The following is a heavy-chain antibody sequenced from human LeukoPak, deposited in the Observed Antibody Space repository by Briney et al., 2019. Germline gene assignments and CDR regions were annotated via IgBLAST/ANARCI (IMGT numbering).Heavy chain of an antibody. CDR1: GFTFSSYS. V-gene: IGHV3-21*01. J-gene: IGHJ4*02. CDR3: ARVAQRYFLFDY. CDR2: ISSSSSYI. D-gene: IGHD3-9*01. Sequence: GGSLRLSCAASGFTFSSYSMNWVRQAPGKGLEWVSSISSSSSYIYYADSVKGRFTISRDNAKNSPYLQMNSLRAEDTAVYYCARVAQRYFLFDYWGQGTLVTVSS.